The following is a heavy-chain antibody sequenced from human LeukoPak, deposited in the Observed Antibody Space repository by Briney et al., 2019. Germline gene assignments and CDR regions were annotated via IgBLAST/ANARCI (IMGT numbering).Heavy chain of an antibody. Sequence: GGSLRLSCAASGFTFSSYAMNWVRQAPGKGLEWVSGISAYGGSTYYADSVKGRFTISRDNPKNSLYLQMNSLRAEDTAVYYCARGGYSYGYRQYYFDYWGQGTLVTVSS. D-gene: IGHD5-18*01. J-gene: IGHJ4*02. CDR3: ARGGYSYGYRQYYFDY. CDR1: GFTFSSYA. V-gene: IGHV3-23*01. CDR2: ISAYGGST.